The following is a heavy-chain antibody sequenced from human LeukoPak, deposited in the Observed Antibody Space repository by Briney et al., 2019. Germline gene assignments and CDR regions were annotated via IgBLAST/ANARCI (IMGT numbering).Heavy chain of an antibody. CDR3: ARGPHYYDFWSGYYGTKYYFDY. Sequence: ASVKVSCKASGYTFTGYYMHWVRQAPGQGLEWMGIINPSGGSTSYAQKFQGRVTMTRDTSTSTVYMELSSLRSEDTAVYYCARGPHYYDFWSGYYGTKYYFDYWGQGTLVTVSS. CDR1: GYTFTGYY. J-gene: IGHJ4*02. CDR2: INPSGGST. V-gene: IGHV1-46*01. D-gene: IGHD3-3*01.